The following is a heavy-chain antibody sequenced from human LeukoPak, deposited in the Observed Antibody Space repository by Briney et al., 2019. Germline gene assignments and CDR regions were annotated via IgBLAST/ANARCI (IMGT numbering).Heavy chain of an antibody. CDR3: ARGASSYYDSSDYFDY. J-gene: IGHJ4*02. D-gene: IGHD3-22*01. Sequence: ASVKVSCKASGYTFTGYYMYWVRQAPGQGLEWMGWISVYNGNTNYAQKLQGRVTMTTDTSTSTAYMELRSLRSDDTAVYYCARGASSYYDSSDYFDYWGQGTLVTVSS. CDR2: ISVYNGNT. V-gene: IGHV1-18*04. CDR1: GYTFTGYY.